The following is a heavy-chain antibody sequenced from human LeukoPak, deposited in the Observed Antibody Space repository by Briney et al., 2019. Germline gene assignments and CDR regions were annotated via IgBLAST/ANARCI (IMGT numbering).Heavy chain of an antibody. D-gene: IGHD2/OR15-2a*01. CDR3: AKDLWEAGAPDAFDI. V-gene: IGHV3-23*01. J-gene: IGHJ3*02. Sequence: GGSLRLSCAASGFTFSSYEVNWVRQAPGKGLEWVSAISGSGGSTYYADSVKGRFTISRDNSKNTLYLQMNSLRAEDTAVYYCAKDLWEAGAPDAFDIWGQGTMVTVSS. CDR2: ISGSGGST. CDR1: GFTFSSYE.